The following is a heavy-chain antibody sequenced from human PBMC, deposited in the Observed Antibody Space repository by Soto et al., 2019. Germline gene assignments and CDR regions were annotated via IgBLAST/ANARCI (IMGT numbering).Heavy chain of an antibody. CDR1: GGSISSGGYY. D-gene: IGHD4-17*01. CDR2: IYYSGST. Sequence: ILSLTCTVSGGSISSGGYYWSWIRQHPGKGLEWIGYIYYSGSTYYNPSLKSRVTISVDTSKNQFSLKLSSVTAADTAVYYCARGGGHGDYRGGCWFDPWGQGTLVTVSS. V-gene: IGHV4-31*03. J-gene: IGHJ5*02. CDR3: ARGGGHGDYRGGCWFDP.